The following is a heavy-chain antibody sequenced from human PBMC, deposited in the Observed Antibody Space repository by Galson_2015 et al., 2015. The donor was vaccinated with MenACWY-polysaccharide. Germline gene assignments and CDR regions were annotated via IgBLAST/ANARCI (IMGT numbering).Heavy chain of an antibody. CDR1: DYSIGSGYF. CDR3: ARVEKYSGSFYILY. J-gene: IGHJ4*02. D-gene: IGHD1-26*01. V-gene: IGHV4-38-2*01. Sequence: ETLSLTCAVSDYSIGSGYFWGWIRQPPGKGLEWIASIFHSGTTYYNPSLKSRVTISVDTSKNQFSLKLSSVTAADTAVYYCARVEKYSGSFYILYWGQGTLVTISS. CDR2: IFHSGTT.